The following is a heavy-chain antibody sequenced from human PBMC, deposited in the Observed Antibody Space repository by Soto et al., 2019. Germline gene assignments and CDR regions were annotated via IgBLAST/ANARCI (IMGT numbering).Heavy chain of an antibody. CDR2: IVPIRRTA. J-gene: IGHJ4*02. CDR1: GFTFSSYR. D-gene: IGHD6-13*01. V-gene: IGHV1-69*13. Sequence: SVKVSCKASGFTFSSYRINWVRRAPGQGLEWVGGIVPIRRTADYAQTFQGRVIITADESARTSYMELRSLRSQDTAVYYCVRDSGAKLSSSWGKGPLVTDSS. CDR3: VRDSGAKLSSS.